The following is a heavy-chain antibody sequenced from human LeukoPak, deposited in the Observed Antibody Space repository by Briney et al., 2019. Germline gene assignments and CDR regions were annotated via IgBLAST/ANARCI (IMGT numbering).Heavy chain of an antibody. Sequence: GGSLRLSCAASGFTFSSYEMNWVRQAPGKGLEWVSYISSSGSTIYYADSVKGRFTISRDNSKNTLYLQMNSLRAEDTAVYYCAKGSGSYSAGFDAFDIWGQGTMVTVSS. CDR2: ISSSGSTI. V-gene: IGHV3-48*03. CDR1: GFTFSSYE. D-gene: IGHD1-26*01. CDR3: AKGSGSYSAGFDAFDI. J-gene: IGHJ3*02.